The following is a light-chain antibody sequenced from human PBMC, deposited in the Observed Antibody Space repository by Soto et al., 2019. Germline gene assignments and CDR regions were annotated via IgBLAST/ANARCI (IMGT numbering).Light chain of an antibody. V-gene: IGKV3-20*01. CDR1: QSVSSSY. CDR3: QQYGSSPRGIT. J-gene: IGKJ5*01. CDR2: GAS. Sequence: EIVLTQSPGTLSLSPGERATLSCRASQSVSSSYLAWYQQKPGQAPRLLIYGASSRATGIPDRFSGSGSGTDFTLTISRLEPEDFAVYYCQQYGSSPRGITFGQGTQLEIK.